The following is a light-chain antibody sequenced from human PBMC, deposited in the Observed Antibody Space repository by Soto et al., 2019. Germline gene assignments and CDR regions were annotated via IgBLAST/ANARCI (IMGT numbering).Light chain of an antibody. J-gene: IGKJ5*01. CDR1: QSISTY. Sequence: IHMTQSPSSLSASVLNRVTITFLASQSISTYLNWYQKKPGKAPNLLIYDASRLQSGVPSRFSGSGGGTDFTLSISSVQPEDFATYFCQQSYMDPITFGQGTRLEIK. CDR3: QQSYMDPIT. CDR2: DAS. V-gene: IGKV1-39*01.